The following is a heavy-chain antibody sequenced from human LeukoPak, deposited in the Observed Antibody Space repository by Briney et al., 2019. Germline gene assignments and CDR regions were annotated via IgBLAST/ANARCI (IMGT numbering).Heavy chain of an antibody. V-gene: IGHV3-66*01. Sequence: GGSLRLSCAASGFTVSSNYMSWVRQAPGKGLEWVSVIYSGGSTYYADSVKGRFTISRDNSKNTLYLQMNSLRAEDTAVYYCARSPYSSGWYGDYRGQGTLVTVSS. D-gene: IGHD6-19*01. J-gene: IGHJ4*02. CDR3: ARSPYSSGWYGDY. CDR1: GFTVSSNY. CDR2: IYSGGST.